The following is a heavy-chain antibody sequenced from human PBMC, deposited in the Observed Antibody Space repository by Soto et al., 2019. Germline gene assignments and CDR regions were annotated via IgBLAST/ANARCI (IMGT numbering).Heavy chain of an antibody. CDR2: IIPIFGTA. V-gene: IGHV1-69*13. J-gene: IGHJ6*02. D-gene: IGHD3-10*01. CDR3: ARIGGGGTRDYYYYYGMDV. Sequence: GASVKVSCKASGGTFSSYAISWVRHAPGQGLEWMGGIIPIFGTANYAQKFQGRVTITADESTSTAYMELSSLRSEDTAVYYCARIGGGGTRDYYYYYGMDVWGQGTTVTVSS. CDR1: GGTFSSYA.